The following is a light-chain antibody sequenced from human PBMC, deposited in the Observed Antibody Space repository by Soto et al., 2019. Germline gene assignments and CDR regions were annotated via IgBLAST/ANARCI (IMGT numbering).Light chain of an antibody. Sequence: DIQMTQSPSTLSASVGDRVTITCRASQSVSSWLAWYQQKPGKAPKLLIYKASSLQSGVPSRFSGSGSGIEFTLTISSLQPDDFATYYCHQYNSYSPSFGQRTKVDIK. J-gene: IGKJ1*01. CDR2: KAS. CDR3: HQYNSYSPS. V-gene: IGKV1-5*03. CDR1: QSVSSW.